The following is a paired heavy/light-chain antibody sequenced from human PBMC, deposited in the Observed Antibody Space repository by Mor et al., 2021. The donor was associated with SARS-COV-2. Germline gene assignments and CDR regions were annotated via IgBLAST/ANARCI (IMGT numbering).Light chain of an antibody. J-gene: IGKJ1*01. V-gene: IGKV1-39*01. CDR1: QSISNY. Sequence: DIQMTQSPSSLSASVGDRVTITCRASQSISNYLNWYQQKPGKAPKLLIYVASSLESGVPSRFSGNGSGTDFTLTISSLQPEDFATYYCQHSRTFGQGTEVQI. CDR3: QHSRT. CDR2: VAS.
Heavy chain of an antibody. CDR2: VTTDGTNT. V-gene: IGHV3-74*03. CDR3: ARDKGTGTPFDS. CDR1: GFTFSSYW. D-gene: IGHD1-7*01. Sequence: EVQLVESGGGLVQPGGSLRLSCAASGFTFSSYWIHWVRQTPGKELMWVSRVTTDGTNTEYADSVKGRFTISRDNAKNTVYLQMSSLRAEDTAVYYCARDKGTGTPFDSWGQGTLVTVSS. J-gene: IGHJ4*02.